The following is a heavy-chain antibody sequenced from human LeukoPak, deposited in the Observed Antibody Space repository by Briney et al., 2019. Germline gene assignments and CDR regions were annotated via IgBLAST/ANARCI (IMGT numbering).Heavy chain of an antibody. D-gene: IGHD5-18*01. CDR2: IYPGDSDT. J-gene: IGHJ4*02. CDR1: GYSFTTYW. V-gene: IGHV5-51*01. Sequence: GESLQISCQGSGYSFTTYWIGWVRQMPGKGLEWMGIIYPGDSDTRYSPSFQGQVTISADKSISTAYLQWSSLKASDTAMYYCARLETAMVTGIDYWGQGTLVTVSS. CDR3: ARLETAMVTGIDY.